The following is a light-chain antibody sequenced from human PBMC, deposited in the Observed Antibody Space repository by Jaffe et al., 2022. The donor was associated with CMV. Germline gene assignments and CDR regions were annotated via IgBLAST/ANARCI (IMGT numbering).Light chain of an antibody. V-gene: IGLV1-44*01. Sequence: QSVLTQPPSVSGTPGQTVTISSSGSSSNIGTNAVNWYQQLPGTPPKLLIHSNNQRPSGVPDRFSGSKSGTSASLAISGLQSEDEADYYCASWDDSLDGWVFGGGTKLTVL. CDR1: SSNIGTNA. CDR3: ASWDDSLDGWV. J-gene: IGLJ3*02. CDR2: SNN.